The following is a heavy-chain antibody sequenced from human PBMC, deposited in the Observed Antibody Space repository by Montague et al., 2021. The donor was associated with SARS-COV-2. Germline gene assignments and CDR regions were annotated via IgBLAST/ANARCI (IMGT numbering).Heavy chain of an antibody. V-gene: IGHV4-59*01. CDR3: ARVVGDYDFWSGQYCYYYDMDV. CDR2: IYYSGST. Sequence: SETLSLTCTVSGGSISSYYWSWIRQPPGQGLEWIGYIYYSGSTNYNPSLKSRVTISVDTSKNQFSLKLSSVTAADTAVYSCARVVGDYDFWSGQYCYYYDMDVWGQGTPVTVSS. CDR1: GGSISSYY. J-gene: IGHJ6*02. D-gene: IGHD3-3*01.